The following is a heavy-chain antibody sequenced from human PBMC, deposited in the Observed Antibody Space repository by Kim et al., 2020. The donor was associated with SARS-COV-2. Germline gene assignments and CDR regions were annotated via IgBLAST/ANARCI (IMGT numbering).Heavy chain of an antibody. Sequence: ASVKVSCKASGYTFTGYYMHWVRQAPGQGLEWMGWINPNSGGTNYAQKFQGRVTMTRDTSISTAYMELSRLRSDDTAVYYCARDMIVVVITTSSGMDVWGQGTTVTVSS. CDR2: INPNSGGT. CDR3: ARDMIVVVITTSSGMDV. D-gene: IGHD3-22*01. CDR1: GYTFTGYY. V-gene: IGHV1-2*02. J-gene: IGHJ6*02.